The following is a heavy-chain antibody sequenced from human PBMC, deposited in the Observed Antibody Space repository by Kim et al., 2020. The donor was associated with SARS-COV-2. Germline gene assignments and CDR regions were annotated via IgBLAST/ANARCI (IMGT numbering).Heavy chain of an antibody. Sequence: SETLSLTCTVSGGSISSGGYYWSWIRQHPGKGLEWIGYIYYSGSTYYNPSLKSRVTISVDTSKNQFSLKLSSVTAADTAVYYCARGGYSYGYVYYWGQGTLVTVSS. CDR1: GGSISSGGYY. V-gene: IGHV4-31*03. D-gene: IGHD5-18*01. CDR2: IYYSGST. CDR3: ARGGYSYGYVYY. J-gene: IGHJ4*02.